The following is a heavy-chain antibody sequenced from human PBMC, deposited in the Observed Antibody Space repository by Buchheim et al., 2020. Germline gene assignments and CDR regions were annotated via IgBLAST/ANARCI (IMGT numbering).Heavy chain of an antibody. J-gene: IGHJ5*02. D-gene: IGHD6-6*01. CDR2: ISTSSGYT. CDR3: TSRYSSSNWFDP. Sequence: QVQLVESGGGLVKPGGSLRLSCAASGFTFSDYYMSWVRQAPGKGLEWVSYISTSSGYTNYADSVKGRFTISRDDSKKELYLEMNSLRVDDTAVYYCTSRYSSSNWFDPWGQGTL. CDR1: GFTFSDYY. V-gene: IGHV3-11*06.